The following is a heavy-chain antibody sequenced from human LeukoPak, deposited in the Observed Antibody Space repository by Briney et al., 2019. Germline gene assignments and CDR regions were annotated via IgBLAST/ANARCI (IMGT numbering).Heavy chain of an antibody. CDR2: IYYSGST. D-gene: IGHD6-13*01. J-gene: IGHJ4*02. CDR3: ARGRMWQQLVPEYFDY. V-gene: IGHV4-31*11. Sequence: SETLSLTCAVYGGSFSEYYWNWIRQHPGKGLEWIGYIYYSGSTYYNPSLKSRVTISVDTSKNQFSLKLSSVTAADTAVYYCARGRMWQQLVPEYFDYWGQGTLVTVSS. CDR1: GGSFSEYY.